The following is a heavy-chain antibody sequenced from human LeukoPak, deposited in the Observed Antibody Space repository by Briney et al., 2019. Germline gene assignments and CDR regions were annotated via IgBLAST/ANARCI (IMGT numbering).Heavy chain of an antibody. J-gene: IGHJ6*02. V-gene: IGHV1-2*02. CDR2: IYPNSGGT. CDR1: GYTFTGCY. D-gene: IGHD6-19*01. CDR3: ARSIAVAVDYYSYGMDV. Sequence: GAAVKVSCKAAGYTFTGCYMHWVRLGPGQGLEWVGGIYPNSGGTNYDQEVQGKVSFTMDTAISTAYAELNRLRSDDTAVYYCARSIAVAVDYYSYGMDVWGQGTTVTVSS.